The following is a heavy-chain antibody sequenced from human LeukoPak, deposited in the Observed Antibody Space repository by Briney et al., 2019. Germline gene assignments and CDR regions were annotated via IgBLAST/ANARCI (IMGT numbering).Heavy chain of an antibody. D-gene: IGHD6-19*01. Sequence: TGGSLRLSCAGSGFTFSTYSMNWVRQAPGKGLEWVSYISSSSSTIYYADSVKGRFTISRDNAKNSLYLQMNSLGDEDTAVYYCARTGSSGDFDYWGQGTLVTVSS. CDR1: GFTFSTYS. J-gene: IGHJ4*02. CDR3: ARTGSSGDFDY. V-gene: IGHV3-48*02. CDR2: ISSSSSTI.